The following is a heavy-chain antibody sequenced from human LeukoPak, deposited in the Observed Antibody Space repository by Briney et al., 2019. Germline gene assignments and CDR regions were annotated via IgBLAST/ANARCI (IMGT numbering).Heavy chain of an antibody. D-gene: IGHD6-13*01. CDR2: INHSGST. CDR3: ARNLIPEQLVLNF. J-gene: IGHJ4*02. CDR1: GGSFSGHY. V-gene: IGHV4-34*01. Sequence: SETLPLTCAVYGGSFSGHYWSWIRQPPGKGLEWIGEINHSGSTNYNPSLKSRVTISVDTSKNQFSLKLSSVTAADTAVYYCARNLIPEQLVLNFWGQGTLVTVSS.